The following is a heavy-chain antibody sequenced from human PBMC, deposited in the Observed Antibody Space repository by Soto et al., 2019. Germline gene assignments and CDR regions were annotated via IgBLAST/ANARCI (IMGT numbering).Heavy chain of an antibody. CDR1: GFTFSDYR. J-gene: IGHJ4*02. CDR2: ISSGGAYI. V-gene: IGHV3-21*01. Sequence: GGSLRLSCAASGFTFSDYRMLWVRQAPGKGLEWVSTISSGGAYIYYADSVRGRFTISRDNAKNSLHLQMDTLSAEDTAIYYCVRDPGYCSSTTCYGNYFDYWGQGTLVTVS. D-gene: IGHD2-2*01. CDR3: VRDPGYCSSTTCYGNYFDY.